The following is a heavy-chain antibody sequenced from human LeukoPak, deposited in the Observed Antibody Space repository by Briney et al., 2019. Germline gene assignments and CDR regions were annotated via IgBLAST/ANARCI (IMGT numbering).Heavy chain of an antibody. J-gene: IGHJ3*02. D-gene: IGHD2-2*01. Sequence: SETLSLTCTVSGGSISSYYWSWIRQPPGKGLEWIGEINHSGSTNYNPSLKSRVTISVDTSKNQFSLKLSSVTAADTAVYYCAREVRHGAFDIWGQGTMVTVSS. V-gene: IGHV4-34*01. CDR3: AREVRHGAFDI. CDR1: GGSISSYY. CDR2: INHSGST.